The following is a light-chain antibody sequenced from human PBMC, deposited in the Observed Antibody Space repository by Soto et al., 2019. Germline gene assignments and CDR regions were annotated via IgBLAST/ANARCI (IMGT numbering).Light chain of an antibody. CDR2: EVT. Sequence: QSALTQPASVSGSPGQSITISCTGTSSDVGGYNYVSWYQHHPGKAPKVMIYEVTNRPSGVSNRFSGSKSGNTASLTISGLQAEDEADYYCGSYTTFSIPDVFGTGTKLTVL. CDR3: GSYTTFSIPDV. V-gene: IGLV2-14*01. J-gene: IGLJ1*01. CDR1: SSDVGGYNY.